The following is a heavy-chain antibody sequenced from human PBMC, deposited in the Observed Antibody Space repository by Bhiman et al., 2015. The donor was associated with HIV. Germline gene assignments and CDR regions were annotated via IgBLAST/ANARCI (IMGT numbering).Heavy chain of an antibody. Sequence: EVQLVESGGGLVKPGGSLRLSCAASGFTFSSHSMNWVRQAPGKGLEWVSSISSSSYYIYYADSVKGRFTISRDNAKNSLYLQMNSLRAEDTAVYYCARAGGKWLAHFDVWGQGTLVTVSS. V-gene: IGHV3-21*01. CDR2: ISSSSYYI. CDR3: ARAGGKWLAHFDV. J-gene: IGHJ3*01. CDR1: GFTFSSHS. D-gene: IGHD6-19*01.